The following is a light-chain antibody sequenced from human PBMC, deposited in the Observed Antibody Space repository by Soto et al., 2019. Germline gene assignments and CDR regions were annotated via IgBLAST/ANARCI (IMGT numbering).Light chain of an antibody. CDR2: GAS. Sequence: EIVMTQSPATLSVSPGVRATLSCRASQSVSSNLAWYQQKPGQAPRLLIYGASTRATGIPARFSGSGSGTEFTLTISSLQSEDFAVYYCQQYNNWPPWTFGQGTKVAFK. J-gene: IGKJ1*01. CDR3: QQYNNWPPWT. V-gene: IGKV3-15*01. CDR1: QSVSSN.